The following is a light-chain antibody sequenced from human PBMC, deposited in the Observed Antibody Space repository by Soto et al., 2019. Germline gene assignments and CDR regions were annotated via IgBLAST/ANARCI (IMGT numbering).Light chain of an antibody. Sequence: DIQMTQSPSPLSASVGDRVTITCRASQSISSWLAWYQQKPGKAPKLLIYKASTLETGVPSRFSGSGSGTEFTLTISSLQPDDFATYYCQQYNSYSPTFGQGTKLEIK. CDR2: KAS. CDR3: QQYNSYSPT. V-gene: IGKV1-5*03. J-gene: IGKJ2*01. CDR1: QSISSW.